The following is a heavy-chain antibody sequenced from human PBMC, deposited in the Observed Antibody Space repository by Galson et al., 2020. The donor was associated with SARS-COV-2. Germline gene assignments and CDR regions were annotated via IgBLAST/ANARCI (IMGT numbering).Heavy chain of an antibody. D-gene: IGHD3-16*02. CDR1: GGSISSGGYY. CDR3: ARDQLSFTFGGVIVIDAFDI. J-gene: IGHJ3*02. Sequence: SQTLSLTCTVSGGSISSGGYYWSWIRQHPGKGPEWIGYIYYSGSTHYNPSLKSRVTISIDTSKNQFSLKLSSVTAADTAVYYCARDQLSFTFGGVIVIDAFDIWGQGTMVTVSS. CDR2: IYYSGST. V-gene: IGHV4-31*03.